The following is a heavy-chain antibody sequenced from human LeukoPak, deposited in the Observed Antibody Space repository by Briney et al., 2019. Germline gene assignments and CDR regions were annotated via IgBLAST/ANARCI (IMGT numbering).Heavy chain of an antibody. Sequence: HPGGSLRLSCAVSGITLSNYGMHWVRQAPGKGLEWVAVIYFDGSKKYYADSVKGRFTISRDNSVNTLYLQMNSLRAEDTAVYYCAKGAGPSNDYMDVWGKGTTVTVSS. V-gene: IGHV3-30*18. CDR3: AKGAGPSNDYMDV. CDR2: IYFDGSKK. CDR1: GITLSNYG. D-gene: IGHD4-11*01. J-gene: IGHJ6*03.